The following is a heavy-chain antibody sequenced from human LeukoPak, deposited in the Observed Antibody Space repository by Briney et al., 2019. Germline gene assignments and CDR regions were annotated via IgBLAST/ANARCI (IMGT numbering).Heavy chain of an antibody. CDR1: GGSISGTYY. J-gene: IGHJ4*02. Sequence: SETLSLTCTVSGGSISGTYYWSWIRQPPGKGLEWIGYIYYTGTTDSNPSLKSRVTISVDTSKNQFSLKLSSVTATDTAVYYCARGRDEYYFDYWGQGTLVTVSS. V-gene: IGHV4-59*08. CDR3: ARGRDEYYFDY. CDR2: IYYTGTT.